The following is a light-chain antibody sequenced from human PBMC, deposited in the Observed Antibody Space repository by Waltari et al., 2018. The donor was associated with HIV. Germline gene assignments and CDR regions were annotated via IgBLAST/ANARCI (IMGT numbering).Light chain of an antibody. CDR1: KLGDKY. Sequence: SYELTQPPSVSVSPGQTATITCSGDKLGDKYVSWYQQRPGQSQVLVIYQDTGRPSGIPERLSGSNSGNTATLTISGTQAMDEADYYCQAWDSSAVVFGGGTKLTVL. V-gene: IGLV3-1*01. J-gene: IGLJ2*01. CDR2: QDT. CDR3: QAWDSSAVV.